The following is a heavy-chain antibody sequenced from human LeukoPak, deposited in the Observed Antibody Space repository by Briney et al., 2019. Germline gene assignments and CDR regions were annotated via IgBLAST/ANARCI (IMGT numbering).Heavy chain of an antibody. D-gene: IGHD1-20*01. CDR2: IKSKADGETI. V-gene: IGHV3-15*07. J-gene: IGHJ4*02. Sequence: GGSLRLSCAASGFTFTNAWMNWVRQAPGKGLEWVGRIKSKADGETIDYAAPVKGRFTFSRDDSKNMLYLQMNSLKSEDTAVYYCSTLTSRGLSDSWGQGTLVTVSP. CDR3: STLTSRGLSDS. CDR1: GFTFTNAW.